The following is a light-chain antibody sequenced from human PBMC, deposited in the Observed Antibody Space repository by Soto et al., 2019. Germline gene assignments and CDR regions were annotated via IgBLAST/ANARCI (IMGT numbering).Light chain of an antibody. CDR1: QSISSN. V-gene: IGKV3-15*01. CDR2: GAS. CDR3: QQYHIWPPWT. J-gene: IGKJ1*01. Sequence: EIVMTQSPDTLSLSPGEGATLSCRVSQSISSNLAWYQQRPGQAPRLLMYGASTRADGIPARFTGSGSGTEFTLTISSLQSEDFAVYYCQQYHIWPPWTSGQGTKVELK.